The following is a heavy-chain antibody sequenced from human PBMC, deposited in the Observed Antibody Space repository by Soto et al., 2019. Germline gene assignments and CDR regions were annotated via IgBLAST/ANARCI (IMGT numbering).Heavy chain of an antibody. Sequence: EVQLLESGGGLVQPGGSLRLSCAASGFAFNNYAMSWVRQAPGKGLEWVSSISGGGSSTYYADSVKGRFTISRDNSKNTLYLQMNSLRAEDTAVYYCAKVPGYDYVWGTDYYFDYWGLGALVTVSS. CDR1: GFAFNNYA. CDR2: ISGGGSST. D-gene: IGHD3-16*01. V-gene: IGHV3-23*01. J-gene: IGHJ4*02. CDR3: AKVPGYDYVWGTDYYFDY.